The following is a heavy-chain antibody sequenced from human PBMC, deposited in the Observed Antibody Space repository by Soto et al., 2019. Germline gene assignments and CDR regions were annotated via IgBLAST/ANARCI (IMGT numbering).Heavy chain of an antibody. J-gene: IGHJ5*02. CDR3: ARGVYMNWFDP. CDR2: IYCTGST. CDR1: GDSIRSSSY. V-gene: IGHV4-38-2*02. D-gene: IGHD6-13*01. Sequence: SETLSLTCTVSGDSIRSSSYWGWMPQPPGKGLEWIGNIYCTGSTYYNPSLKSRVTISVDTSKNQFSLKLSSVTAADTAVYYCARGVYMNWFDPWGQGTLVTVSS.